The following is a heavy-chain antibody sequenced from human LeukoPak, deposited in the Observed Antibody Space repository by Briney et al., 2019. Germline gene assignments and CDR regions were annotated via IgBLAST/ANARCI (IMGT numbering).Heavy chain of an antibody. CDR3: ARAAPDYSSSWYGTTPAYYFDY. V-gene: IGHV4-61*02. J-gene: IGHJ4*02. D-gene: IGHD6-13*01. Sequence: SQTLSLTCTVSGGSISSGSYYWNWIRQPAGKGLEWIGRIYTSGSTNYNPSLKSRVTMSVDTSKNQFSLKLSSVTAADTAVYYCARAAPDYSSSWYGTTPAYYFDYWGQGTLVTVSS. CDR2: IYTSGST. CDR1: GGSISSGSYY.